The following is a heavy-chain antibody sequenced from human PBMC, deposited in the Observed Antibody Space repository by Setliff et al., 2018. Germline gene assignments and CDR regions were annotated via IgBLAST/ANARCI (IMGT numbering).Heavy chain of an antibody. CDR1: GFTFDDYA. CDR2: ISWNSGIV. J-gene: IGHJ4*02. V-gene: IGHV3-9*01. CDR3: ARGPTLIDS. Sequence: GGSLRLSCAASGFTFDDYAMHWVRQAPGKGLEWVSGISWNSGIVAYADSVKGRFTISRDNAKNSLYLEMNSLRAEDTAVYYCARGPTLIDSWGQGTLVTVS. D-gene: IGHD3-16*01.